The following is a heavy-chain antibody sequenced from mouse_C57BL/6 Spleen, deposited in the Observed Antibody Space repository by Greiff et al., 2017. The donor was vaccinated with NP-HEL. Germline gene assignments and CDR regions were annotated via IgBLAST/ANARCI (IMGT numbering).Heavy chain of an antibody. Sequence: QVQLQQPGTELVKPGASMKLSCKASGYTFTSYWVHWVKQRPGQGLEWIGNINPSNGGTNYNEKFKSKATLTVDKSSSTAYMQLSSLTSEDSAVYYCASYGSSYYYAMDYWGQGTSVTVSS. D-gene: IGHD1-1*01. CDR3: ASYGSSYYYAMDY. V-gene: IGHV1-53*01. CDR2: INPSNGGT. CDR1: GYTFTSYW. J-gene: IGHJ4*01.